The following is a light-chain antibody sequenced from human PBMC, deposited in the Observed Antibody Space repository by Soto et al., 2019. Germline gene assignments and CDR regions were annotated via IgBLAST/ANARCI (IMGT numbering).Light chain of an antibody. CDR3: TSFTSDSLYV. CDR2: HVS. V-gene: IGLV2-14*03. J-gene: IGLJ1*01. Sequence: QSALTQPASVSGSPGQSITISCTGTSSDFGGYNYVSWYQQYPGKVPKLLIYHVSNRPSGVSNRFSGSKSGNTASLTISGLQAEDEADYFCTSFTSDSLYVFGTGTKLTVL. CDR1: SSDFGGYNY.